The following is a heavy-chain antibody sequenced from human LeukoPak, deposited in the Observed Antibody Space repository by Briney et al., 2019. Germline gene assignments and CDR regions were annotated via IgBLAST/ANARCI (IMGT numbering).Heavy chain of an antibody. Sequence: GGSLRLSGAASGFPFSGYAMSWVPPAPGKGLEWGSTISNSDDSTYYADSVKGRVTISTDTSANTLFLRMNSLRAADTAVYYNAKATGYLLWGQGTLVSVPS. CDR1: GFPFSGYA. CDR3: AKATGYLL. J-gene: IGHJ4*02. V-gene: IGHV3-23*01. CDR2: ISNSDDST. D-gene: IGHD1-14*01.